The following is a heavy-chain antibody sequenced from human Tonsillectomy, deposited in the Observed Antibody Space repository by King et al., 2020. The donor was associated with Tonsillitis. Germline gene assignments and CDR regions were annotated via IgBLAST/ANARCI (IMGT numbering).Heavy chain of an antibody. CDR3: ARQLAYCGGDCHYYFDY. J-gene: IGHJ4*02. V-gene: IGHV4-39*01. Sequence: QLQESGPGLVKPSETLSLTCTVSGGSISSSSYYWGWIRQPPGKGLEWIGSIYYSGSTYYNPSLKSRVTISVDTSKNQFSLKLSSVTAADTAVYYCARQLAYCGGDCHYYFDYWGQGTLVTVSS. CDR1: GGSISSSSYY. D-gene: IGHD2-21*02. CDR2: IYYSGST.